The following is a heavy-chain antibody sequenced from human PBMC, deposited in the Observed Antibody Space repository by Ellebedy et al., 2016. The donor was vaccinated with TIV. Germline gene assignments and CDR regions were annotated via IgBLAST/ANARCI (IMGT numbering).Heavy chain of an antibody. J-gene: IGHJ4*02. CDR3: AKVPVGFCNRPFCFYLDD. CDR1: GFTFSNYA. V-gene: IGHV3-23*01. D-gene: IGHD2-2*03. CDR2: INGYTT. Sequence: GESLKISCEASGFTFSNYAMCWVRQAPGMGLEWVSTINGYTTYYADSVRGRLTISRDNSRNTLYLQINSLRPEDTAGYYCAKVPVGFCNRPFCFYLDDWGQGTLVSVSS.